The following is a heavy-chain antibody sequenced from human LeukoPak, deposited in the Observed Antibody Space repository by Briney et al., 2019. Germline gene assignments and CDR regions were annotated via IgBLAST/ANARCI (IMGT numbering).Heavy chain of an antibody. CDR3: AKDSSQGGDYSDY. V-gene: IGHV3-23*01. CDR1: GITLSSYA. Sequence: PGGSLRLSCAASGITLSSYAMSWVRQAPGKGLEWVSAINGSGVITYYTDSVKGRFTIPRDNSKNTVYLQMNSLRAEDTAIYYCAKDSSQGGDYSDYWGQGTLVTVSS. CDR2: INGSGVIT. D-gene: IGHD3-16*01. J-gene: IGHJ4*02.